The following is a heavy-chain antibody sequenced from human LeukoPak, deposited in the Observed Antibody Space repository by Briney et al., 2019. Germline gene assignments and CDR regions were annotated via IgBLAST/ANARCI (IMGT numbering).Heavy chain of an antibody. CDR1: GYTFTGYY. Sequence: ASVKVSCKASGYTFTGYYMHRVRQAPGQGLEWMGWINPNSGGTKYAQKFQGRVTMTRDTSISTAYMELSRLRSDDTAVYYCARAGKIMISMVRGALASRDGFDIWGQGTMVTVSS. J-gene: IGHJ3*02. D-gene: IGHD3-10*01. CDR2: INPNSGGT. V-gene: IGHV1-2*02. CDR3: ARAGKIMISMVRGALASRDGFDI.